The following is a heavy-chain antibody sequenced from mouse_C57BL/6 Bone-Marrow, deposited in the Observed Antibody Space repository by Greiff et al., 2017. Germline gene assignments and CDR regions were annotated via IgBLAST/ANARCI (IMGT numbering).Heavy chain of an antibody. D-gene: IGHD2-1*01. CDR1: GYTFTSYW. CDR2: IDPSDSYT. CDR3: ARGNYEWYFDV. J-gene: IGHJ1*03. V-gene: IGHV1-69*01. Sequence: QVQLQQPGAELVMPGASVKLSCKASGYTFTSYWMHWVKQRPGQGLEWIGEIDPSDSYTNYNQKFKGKSTLTVDKSSSTAYMQLSSLTSEDSAVYYFARGNYEWYFDVWGTGTTVTVSA.